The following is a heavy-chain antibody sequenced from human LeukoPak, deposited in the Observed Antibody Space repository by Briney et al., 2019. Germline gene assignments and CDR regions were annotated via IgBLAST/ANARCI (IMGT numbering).Heavy chain of an antibody. J-gene: IGHJ3*02. CDR2: IYYDGNT. CDR1: GGSISSSNW. D-gene: IGHD1-26*01. CDR3: ARSVSGSYGSFDI. V-gene: IGHV4-4*02. Sequence: SETLSLTCAVSGGSISSSNWWSWVRQPPGKGLEWIGEIYYDGNTNFNPSLKSRVTLSVGNSKTQFSLNLGSVTAADTAMYYCARSVSGSYGSFDIWGQGTMVTVSS.